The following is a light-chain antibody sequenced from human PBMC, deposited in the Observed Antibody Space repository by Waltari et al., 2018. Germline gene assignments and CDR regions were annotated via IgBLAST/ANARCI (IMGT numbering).Light chain of an antibody. Sequence: QSVLTQPPSASETPGQRGTISCSGSLSNIESNTVNWYRQLPGTAPKLLIYGANQRPSGVPGLFSDSKSGTAASLAIRGLQSADEADYYCAGWDDSLNGPVFGGWTKLTVL. CDR2: GAN. CDR3: AGWDDSLNGPV. J-gene: IGLJ3*02. CDR1: LSNIESNT. V-gene: IGLV1-44*01.